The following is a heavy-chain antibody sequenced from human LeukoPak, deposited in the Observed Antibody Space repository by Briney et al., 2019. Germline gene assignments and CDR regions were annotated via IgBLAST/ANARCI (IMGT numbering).Heavy chain of an antibody. V-gene: IGHV3-23*01. CDR2: ISGSGGST. D-gene: IGHD3-9*01. J-gene: IGHJ4*02. Sequence: GGSLRLSCAASGFTFNSYAMSWVRQAPGKGLEWVSAISGSGGSTYYADSVKGRLTISRDNSKNTLYLQMNSLRAEDTAVYYCARWRDQPNYDILTGYYSSYFDYWGQGTLVTVSS. CDR3: ARWRDQPNYDILTGYYSSYFDY. CDR1: GFTFNSYA.